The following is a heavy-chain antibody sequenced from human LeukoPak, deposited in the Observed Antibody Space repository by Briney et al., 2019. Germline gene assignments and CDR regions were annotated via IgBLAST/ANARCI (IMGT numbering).Heavy chain of an antibody. Sequence: ASVKVTCKASGYTFTSYGISWVRQAPGQGLEWMGRINPDSGGTDYAQKFQGRVTMTRDTSITTAYMDLDRLRSDDTAVYYCARLGENGPLTGYFYPWGQGTMVTVSS. CDR3: ARLGENGPLTGYFYP. V-gene: IGHV1-2*02. CDR1: GYTFTSYG. J-gene: IGHJ5*02. CDR2: INPDSGGT. D-gene: IGHD3-9*01.